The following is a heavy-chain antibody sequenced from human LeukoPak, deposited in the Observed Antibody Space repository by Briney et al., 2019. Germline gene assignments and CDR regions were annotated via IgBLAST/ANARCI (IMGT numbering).Heavy chain of an antibody. CDR3: ARYRIAAAATSRYWFDP. V-gene: IGHV4-34*01. D-gene: IGHD6-13*01. Sequence: SETLSLTCAVYGGSFSGYYWSWIRQPPGKGLEWIGEINHSGSTNYNPSLKSRVTISVDTSKYQFSLKLSSVTAADTAVYYCARYRIAAAATSRYWFDPWGQGTLVTVSS. J-gene: IGHJ5*02. CDR1: GGSFSGYY. CDR2: INHSGST.